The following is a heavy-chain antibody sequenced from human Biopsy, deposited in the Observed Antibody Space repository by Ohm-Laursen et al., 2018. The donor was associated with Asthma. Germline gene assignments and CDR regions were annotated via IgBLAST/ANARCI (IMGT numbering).Heavy chain of an antibody. CDR2: ISYTGNT. CDR1: GGSMSSSSYS. V-gene: IGHV4-39*01. Sequence: SDTLSLTCIVSGGSMSSSSYSWGWIRQPPGKGLEWIGSISYTGNTDIPSLRSRVTLSGDTSKNNFSLKLTSVTAADTAVFYCARHWNWGSFFDYWGQGMLVTVSS. J-gene: IGHJ4*02. CDR3: ARHWNWGSFFDY. D-gene: IGHD7-27*01.